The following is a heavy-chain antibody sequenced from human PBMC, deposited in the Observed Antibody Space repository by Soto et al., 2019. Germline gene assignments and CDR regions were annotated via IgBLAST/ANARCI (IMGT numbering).Heavy chain of an antibody. CDR1: GFTFSNAW. CDR2: IKSKTDGGTT. V-gene: IGHV3-15*07. D-gene: IGHD6-19*01. J-gene: IGHJ6*02. CDR3: TTDYTESLAGTDYYYYYGMDV. Sequence: GGSLRLSCAASGFTFSNAWMNWVRQAPGKGLEWVGRIKSKTDGGTTDYAAPVKGRFTISRDDSKNTLYLQMNSLKTEDTAVYYCTTDYTESLAGTDYYYYYGMDVWGQGTTVTVSS.